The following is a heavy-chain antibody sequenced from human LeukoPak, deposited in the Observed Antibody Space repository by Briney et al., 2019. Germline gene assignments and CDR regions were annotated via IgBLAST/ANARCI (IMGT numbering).Heavy chain of an antibody. V-gene: IGHV1-69*04. CDR1: GGTFSSYT. J-gene: IGHJ4*02. CDR3: ARDNPRDFWSNFDY. D-gene: IGHD3-3*01. CDR2: IIPILGIA. Sequence: SVKVSCKASGGTFSSYTISWVRQAPGRGLEWMGRIIPILGIANYAQKFQGRVTITADKSTSTAYMELSSLRSEDTAVYYCARDNPRDFWSNFDYWGQGTLVTVSS.